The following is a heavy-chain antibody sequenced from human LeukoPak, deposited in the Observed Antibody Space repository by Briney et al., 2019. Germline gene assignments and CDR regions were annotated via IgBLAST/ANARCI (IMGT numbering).Heavy chain of an antibody. CDR3: ARESYCSGGSCYLVY. J-gene: IGHJ4*02. Sequence: SVEVSCTASVGTFSSYAISWVRQAPGQGLEWMGGIIPIFGTANYAQKFQGRVTITTDESKSTAYMELSSLRAEDPAVYYCARESYCSGGSCYLVYWGQGTLVTVSS. V-gene: IGHV1-69*05. CDR2: IIPIFGTA. D-gene: IGHD2-15*01. CDR1: VGTFSSYA.